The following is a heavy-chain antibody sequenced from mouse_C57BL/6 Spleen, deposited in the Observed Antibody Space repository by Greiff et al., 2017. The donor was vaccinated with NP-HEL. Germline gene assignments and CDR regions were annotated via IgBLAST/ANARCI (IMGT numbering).Heavy chain of an antibody. J-gene: IGHJ4*01. Sequence: EVMLEESGGGLVQPGGSLSLSCAASGFTFTDYYMSWVRQPPGKALEWLGFIRNKANGYTTEYSASVKGRFTISRDNSQSILYLQMNALRAEDSATYYCARSYYYYAMDYWGQGTSVTVSS. CDR1: GFTFTDYY. D-gene: IGHD1-1*01. CDR3: ARSYYYYAMDY. CDR2: IRNKANGYTT. V-gene: IGHV7-3*01.